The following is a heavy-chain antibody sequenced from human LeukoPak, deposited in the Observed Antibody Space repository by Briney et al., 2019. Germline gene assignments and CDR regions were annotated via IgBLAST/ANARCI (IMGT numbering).Heavy chain of an antibody. D-gene: IGHD6-6*01. J-gene: IGHJ4*02. V-gene: IGHV3-7*01. CDR3: ARELPIAARPFDY. CDR1: GFTFSSYW. Sequence: GGSLRLSCAASGFTFSSYWMSWVRQAPGKGLEWVANIKQDGSEKYYVDSVKGRFTISRDNAKNSLYLQMNSLRAEDTAVYYCARELPIAARPFDYWGQGTLVTVSS. CDR2: IKQDGSEK.